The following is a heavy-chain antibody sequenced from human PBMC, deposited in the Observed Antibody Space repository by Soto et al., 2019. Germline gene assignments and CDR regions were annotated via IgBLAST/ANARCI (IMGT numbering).Heavy chain of an antibody. CDR3: SRDPGFGAIDY. CDR1: GFTFSSSW. D-gene: IGHD3-10*01. CDR2: ITPDGSVA. J-gene: IGHJ4*02. V-gene: IGHV3-7*01. Sequence: EVQLVDSGGALVQPGGSLRISCAASGFTFSSSWMAWVRQAPGKGLEWVALITPDGSVASYVGSVRGRFIISSDNAQNSLYLQMNSVSAEDTAVYYCSRDPGFGAIDYWGQGTLVTVSS.